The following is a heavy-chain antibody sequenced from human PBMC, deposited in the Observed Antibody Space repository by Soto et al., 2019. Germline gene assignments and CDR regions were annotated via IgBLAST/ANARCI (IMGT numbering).Heavy chain of an antibody. D-gene: IGHD3-10*01. CDR3: ARLWFGELLSRTFDP. CDR2: IYPGDSDT. CDR1: GYSFTSYW. Sequence: GESLKISCKGSGYSFTSYWIGWVRQMPGKGLEWMGIIYPGDSDTRYSPSFQGQVTISADKSISTAYLQWSSLKASDTAMYYCARLWFGELLSRTFDPWGQGTLVTVSS. J-gene: IGHJ5*02. V-gene: IGHV5-51*01.